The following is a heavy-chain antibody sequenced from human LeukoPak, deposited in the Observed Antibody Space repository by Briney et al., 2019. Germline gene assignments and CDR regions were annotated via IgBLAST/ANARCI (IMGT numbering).Heavy chain of an antibody. CDR2: IYYSGST. J-gene: IGHJ4*02. D-gene: IGHD5-12*01. CDR3: ARGGGYDALFDY. Sequence: PSETLSLTCTVSGGSISSYYWSWLRQPPGKGLEWIGYIYYSGSTNYNPSLKSRVTISVDTSKNQFSLKLSSVTAADTAVYYCARGGGYDALFDYWGQGTLVTVSS. CDR1: GGSISSYY. V-gene: IGHV4-59*01.